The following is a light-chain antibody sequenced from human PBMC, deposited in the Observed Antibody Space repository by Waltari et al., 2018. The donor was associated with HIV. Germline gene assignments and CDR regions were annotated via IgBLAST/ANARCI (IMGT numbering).Light chain of an antibody. CDR2: DNT. CDR1: SPNIGNNF. Sequence: QSVLTQPPSVSAAPGQKVTISCSGSSPNIGNNFVTWFQQPPGTAPKLLIYDNTRRPSGIPDRFSGSKSGTSATLGITGLQSGDEADYYCGTWDSSLSAWVFGGGTKLTVL. J-gene: IGLJ2*01. CDR3: GTWDSSLSAWV. V-gene: IGLV1-51*01.